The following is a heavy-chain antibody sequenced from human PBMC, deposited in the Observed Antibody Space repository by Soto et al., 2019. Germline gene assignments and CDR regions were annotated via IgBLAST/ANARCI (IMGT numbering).Heavy chain of an antibody. Sequence: PSETLSLTCTVSGGSISSSSYYWGWIRQPPGKGLEWIVSIYYSGSTYYNPSLKSRVTISVDTSKSQFSLKLSSVTAADTAVYYCARQDPNTHRTSDNWGQGTLVTVSS. V-gene: IGHV4-39*01. CDR1: GGSISSSSYY. D-gene: IGHD2-2*01. CDR2: IYYSGST. J-gene: IGHJ4*02. CDR3: ARQDPNTHRTSDN.